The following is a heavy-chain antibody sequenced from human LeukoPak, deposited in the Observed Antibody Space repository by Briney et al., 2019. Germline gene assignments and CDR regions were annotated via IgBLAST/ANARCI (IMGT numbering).Heavy chain of an antibody. D-gene: IGHD4-17*01. CDR1: GFTFSSYW. CDR2: INSDGSST. Sequence: GGSLRLSCAASGFTFSSYWMHWVRQAPGKGLVWVSRINSDGSSTSYADSAKGRFTISRDNAKNTLYLQMNSLRAEDTAVYYCARGWYGEGFDYWGQGTLVTVSS. J-gene: IGHJ4*02. CDR3: ARGWYGEGFDY. V-gene: IGHV3-74*01.